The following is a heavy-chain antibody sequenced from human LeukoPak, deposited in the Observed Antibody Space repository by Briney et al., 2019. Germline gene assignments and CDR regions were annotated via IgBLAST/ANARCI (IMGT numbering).Heavy chain of an antibody. CDR1: GGSISSYY. CDR2: IYYSGST. Sequence: SETLSLTCTVSGGSISSYYWSWIRQPPGKGLEWIGYIYYSGSTNYNPSLKSRVTISVDTSKNQFSLKLTSVTAADTAVYYCAREPRGNCSSTSCPFYYYMDVWGKGTTVTVSS. J-gene: IGHJ6*03. D-gene: IGHD2-2*01. CDR3: AREPRGNCSSTSCPFYYYMDV. V-gene: IGHV4-59*12.